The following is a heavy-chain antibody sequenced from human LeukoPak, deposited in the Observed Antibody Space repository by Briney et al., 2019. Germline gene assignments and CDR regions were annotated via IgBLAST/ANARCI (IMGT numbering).Heavy chain of an antibody. J-gene: IGHJ3*02. CDR3: ARGRLLYSTANDAFDI. V-gene: IGHV3-30-3*01. CDR2: ISYDGSNK. D-gene: IGHD6-13*01. Sequence: GGSLRLSCAASGFTFSSYAMHWVRQAPGKGLEWVAVISYDGSNKYYADSVKGRFTISRDNSKNTLYLQMNSLRAEDTAVYYCARGRLLYSTANDAFDIWGQGTMVTVSS. CDR1: GFTFSSYA.